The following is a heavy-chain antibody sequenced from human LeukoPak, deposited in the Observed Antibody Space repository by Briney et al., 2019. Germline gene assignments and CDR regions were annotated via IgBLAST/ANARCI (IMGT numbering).Heavy chain of an antibody. CDR2: ISSSRSYI. D-gene: IGHD3-10*01. Sequence: GGSLRLSCAASGFTFSSYSMNWVRQAPGKELMWVSSISSSRSYIYYADSVKGRFTISRDNAKNSLYLQMNSLRAEDTAVYYCARDHIWFGEYGMDVWGQGTTVTVSS. CDR3: ARDHIWFGEYGMDV. V-gene: IGHV3-21*01. J-gene: IGHJ6*02. CDR1: GFTFSSYS.